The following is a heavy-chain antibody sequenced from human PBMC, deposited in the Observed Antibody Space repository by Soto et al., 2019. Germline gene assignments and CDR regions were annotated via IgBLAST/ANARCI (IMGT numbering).Heavy chain of an antibody. J-gene: IGHJ6*03. Sequence: GGSLRLSCAASGFTFSSYAMHWVRQASGKGLEWVGRIRSKGNNYATAYGASLKGRFTISRDDSKNTAYLQMNSLNTEDTAVYYCSRQASDFWSGKPQYYMDVWGKGTTVTVSS. CDR1: GFTFSSYA. CDR3: SRQASDFWSGKPQYYMDV. D-gene: IGHD3-3*01. CDR2: IRSKGNNYAT. V-gene: IGHV3-73*01.